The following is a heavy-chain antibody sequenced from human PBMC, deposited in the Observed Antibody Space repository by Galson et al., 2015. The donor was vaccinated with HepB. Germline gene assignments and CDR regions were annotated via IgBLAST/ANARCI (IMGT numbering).Heavy chain of an antibody. CDR3: ARLLDYYGSGSHDRAFDI. D-gene: IGHD3-10*01. V-gene: IGHV1-69*04. Sequence: SVKVSCKASGGTFSSYAISWVRQAPGQGLEWMGRIIPILGIANYAQKFQGRVTITADKSTSTAYMELSSLRSEDTAVYYCARLLDYYGSGSHDRAFDIWGQGTMVTVSS. CDR2: IIPILGIA. J-gene: IGHJ3*02. CDR1: GGTFSSYA.